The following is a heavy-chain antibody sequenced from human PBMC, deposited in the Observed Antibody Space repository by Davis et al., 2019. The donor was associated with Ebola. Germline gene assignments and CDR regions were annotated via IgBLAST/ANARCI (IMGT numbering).Heavy chain of an antibody. Sequence: AASVKVSCKASGYTFTGYYMHWVRQAPGQGLEWMGWINPNSGGTNYAQKLQGRVTMTTDTSTSTAYMELRSLRSDDTAVYYCARALVWAATPDDYWGQGTLVTVSS. CDR1: GYTFTGYY. CDR3: ARALVWAATPDDY. J-gene: IGHJ4*02. D-gene: IGHD2-15*01. CDR2: INPNSGGT. V-gene: IGHV1-2*02.